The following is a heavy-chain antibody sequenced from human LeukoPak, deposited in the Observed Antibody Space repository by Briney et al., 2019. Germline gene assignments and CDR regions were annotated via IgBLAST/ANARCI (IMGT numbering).Heavy chain of an antibody. Sequence: SVKVSCKASGGTFSSHSFNWVRQAPGQGLEWMGGIIPMSSTTKYAQNFQGRVTITADESTSTAFMELSSLRPEDTAVYYCARPRTYYDSWSGYPPFDYWGQGTLVTVS. D-gene: IGHD3-3*01. CDR1: GGTFSSHS. J-gene: IGHJ4*02. V-gene: IGHV1-69*13. CDR2: IIPMSSTT. CDR3: ARPRTYYDSWSGYPPFDY.